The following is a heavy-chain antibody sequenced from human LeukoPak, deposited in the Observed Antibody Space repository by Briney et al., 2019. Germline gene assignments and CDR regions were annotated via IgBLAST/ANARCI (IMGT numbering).Heavy chain of an antibody. J-gene: IGHJ5*01. D-gene: IGHD1-1*01. CDR2: IYHSGST. Sequence: SQTLSLTCTVSGGSISSGDYYWSWIRQTPGKGLEWIGYIYHSGSTYYNPSLKSRVTISVDTSKNQFSLKLSSMTAADTAVYYCARGGPTFDCWGQGTLVTVSS. CDR3: ARGGPTFDC. V-gene: IGHV4-30-4*01. CDR1: GGSISSGDYY.